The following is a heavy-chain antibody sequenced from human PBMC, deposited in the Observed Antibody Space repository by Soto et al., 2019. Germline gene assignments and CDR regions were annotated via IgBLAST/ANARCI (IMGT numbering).Heavy chain of an antibody. Sequence: SETLSLTCAVYGGSFSVYYWSWIRQPPGKGLEWIGEINHSGSTNYNPSLKSRVTISVDTSKNQFSLKLSSVTAADTAVYYCARGFVHSSSWYSIRDYYGMDVWCQGTTVTVSS. J-gene: IGHJ6*02. CDR3: ARGFVHSSSWYSIRDYYGMDV. CDR2: INHSGST. CDR1: GGSFSVYY. D-gene: IGHD6-13*01. V-gene: IGHV4-34*01.